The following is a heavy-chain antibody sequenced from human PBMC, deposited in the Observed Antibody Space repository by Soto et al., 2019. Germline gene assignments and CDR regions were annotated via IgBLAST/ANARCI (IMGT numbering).Heavy chain of an antibody. CDR3: AITNYDFWSGAQH. CDR1: GGSISSYY. CDR2: IYYSGST. Sequence: SETLSLTCTVSGGSISSYYWGWIRQPPGKGLEWIGYIYYSGSTNYNPSLKSRVTISVDTSKNQFSLKLSSVTAADTAVYYCAITNYDFWSGAQHWGQGTLVTVSS. J-gene: IGHJ4*02. D-gene: IGHD3-3*01. V-gene: IGHV4-59*08.